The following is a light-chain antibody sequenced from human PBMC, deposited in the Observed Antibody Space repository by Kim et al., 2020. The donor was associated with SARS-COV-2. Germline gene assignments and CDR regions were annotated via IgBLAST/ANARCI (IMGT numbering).Light chain of an antibody. CDR2: DAS. V-gene: IGKV3-15*01. CDR3: QQCNHWPPRA. CDR1: EGIGTN. J-gene: IGKJ1*01. Sequence: CPGDTAPRSRRASEGIGTNLVWYQQKAGQAPRLLIYDASTRAAGIPARFSGTGSGTEFTLTVSSLQPEDFAVYYCQQCNHWPPRAFGQGTKVDIK.